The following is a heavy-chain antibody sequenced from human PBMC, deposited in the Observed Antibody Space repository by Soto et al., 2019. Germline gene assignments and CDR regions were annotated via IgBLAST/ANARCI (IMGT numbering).Heavy chain of an antibody. D-gene: IGHD2-8*02. CDR3: TGEVASGY. J-gene: IGHJ4*02. Sequence: QVQLVESGGGVVQPGRSLRLSCAVSGFTVSTYGMHWVRQAPGKGLEWVAVISRDGGTKYYADSVKGRFTISRDNSRNTLFPEMNSVRSGDMAVYYCTGEVASGYWGQGTLVTVSS. V-gene: IGHV3-30*03. CDR1: GFTVSTYG. CDR2: ISRDGGTK.